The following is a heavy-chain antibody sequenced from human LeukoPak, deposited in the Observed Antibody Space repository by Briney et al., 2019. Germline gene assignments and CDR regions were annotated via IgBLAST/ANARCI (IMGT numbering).Heavy chain of an antibody. J-gene: IGHJ4*02. D-gene: IGHD5-24*01. CDR2: IKQDGSEK. CDR3: AKGPIMGRDGYNYHFDY. CDR1: GFTFSSYW. V-gene: IGHV3-7*03. Sequence: PGGSLRLSCAASGFTFSSYWMSWVRQAPGKGLEWVANIKQDGSEKYYVDSVKGRFTISRDNAKNSLYLQMNSLRAEDTALYYCAKGPIMGRDGYNYHFDYWGQGTLVTVSS.